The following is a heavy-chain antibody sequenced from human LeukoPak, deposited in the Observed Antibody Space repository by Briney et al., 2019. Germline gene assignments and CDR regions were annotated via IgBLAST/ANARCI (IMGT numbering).Heavy chain of an antibody. CDR2: IYHSGST. Sequence: SETLSLTCTVSGYSISSGYYWGWIRQPPGKGLEWIGSIYHSGSTYYNPSLKSRVTISVDTSKNQFSLKLSPVTAADTAVYYCARDLTPIVGATYFDYWGQGTLVTVSS. CDR3: ARDLTPIVGATYFDY. CDR1: GYSISSGYY. D-gene: IGHD1-26*01. V-gene: IGHV4-38-2*02. J-gene: IGHJ4*02.